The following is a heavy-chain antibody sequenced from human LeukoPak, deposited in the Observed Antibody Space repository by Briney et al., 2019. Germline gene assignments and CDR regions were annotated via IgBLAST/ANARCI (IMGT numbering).Heavy chain of an antibody. J-gene: IGHJ6*03. CDR2: IWYDGSNK. D-gene: IGHD6-19*01. CDR3: ARDGWYSSVFYYYYMDV. CDR1: VFTFSSYG. Sequence: PGGSLRLSCAASVFTFSSYGMHWVRQAPGKGLEWVAVIWYDGSNKYYADSVKGRFTISRDNSKNTLYLQINSLRAEDTAVYYCARDGWYSSVFYYYYMDVWGKGTTVTVSS. V-gene: IGHV3-33*01.